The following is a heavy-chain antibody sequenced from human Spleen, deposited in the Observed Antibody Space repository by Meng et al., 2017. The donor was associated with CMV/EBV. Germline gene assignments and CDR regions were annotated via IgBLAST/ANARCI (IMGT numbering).Heavy chain of an antibody. CDR2: IYWNDDK. CDR3: ARLSGVVVVPASGRNWFDP. Sequence: STSGVGVGWIRQPPGKALEWLALIYWNDDKRYSPSLKSRLTITKDTSKNQVVLTMTNMDPVDTATYYCARLSGVVVVPASGRNWFDPWGQGTLVTVSS. CDR1: STSGVG. J-gene: IGHJ5*02. V-gene: IGHV2-5*01. D-gene: IGHD2-2*01.